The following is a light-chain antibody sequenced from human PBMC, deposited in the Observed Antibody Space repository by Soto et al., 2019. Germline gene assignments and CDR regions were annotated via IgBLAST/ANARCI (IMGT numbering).Light chain of an antibody. Sequence: QSVVTQSPSASASLGASVKLTCTLSSGHSSYAIAWHQQQPDKGPRYLMKLNSDGSHSKGDGIPDRFSGSSSGTERYLTISSLQSEDEADYYCQTWGTGIPNRVFGGGTKLTVL. J-gene: IGLJ3*02. V-gene: IGLV4-69*01. CDR1: SGHSSYA. CDR2: LNSDGSH. CDR3: QTWGTGIPNRV.